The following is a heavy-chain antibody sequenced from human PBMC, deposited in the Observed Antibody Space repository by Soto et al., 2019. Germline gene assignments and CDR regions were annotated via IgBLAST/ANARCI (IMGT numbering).Heavy chain of an antibody. V-gene: IGHV3-48*01. J-gene: IGHJ4*02. Sequence: GGSLRLSCAASGFIFSSYSMTWVRQAPGKGLEWVSYISGSSTTIYYADSVKGRFTISRDNAKNSLFLQMNSLRADDTAVYYCARPEGYNWNYVRFDYWGQGTLVTVSS. D-gene: IGHD1-7*01. CDR3: ARPEGYNWNYVRFDY. CDR1: GFIFSSYS. CDR2: ISGSSTTI.